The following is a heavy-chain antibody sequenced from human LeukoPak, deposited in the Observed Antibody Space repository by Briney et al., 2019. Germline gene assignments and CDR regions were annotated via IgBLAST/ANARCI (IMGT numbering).Heavy chain of an antibody. D-gene: IGHD2-2*01. J-gene: IGHJ4*02. V-gene: IGHV5-51*01. CDR1: GYSFTNYW. CDR2: IYPGDSDT. Sequence: GESLKISCKVSGYSFTNYWIGWLRQMPGKGLEWMGIIYPGDSDTRYSPSFQGQVTMSADKSISTAYLQWSSLKAPDTAMYYCARFTATSSPRYAFDYWGQGTLVTVSS. CDR3: ARFTATSSPRYAFDY.